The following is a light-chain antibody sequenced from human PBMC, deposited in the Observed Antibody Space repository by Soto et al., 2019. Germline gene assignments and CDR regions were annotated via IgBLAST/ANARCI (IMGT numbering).Light chain of an antibody. V-gene: IGLV2-8*01. J-gene: IGLJ1*01. CDR1: SSDVGGYNY. Sequence: QSALTQPPSASGSPGQSVTISCTGTSSDVGGYNYVSWYQQHPGKAPKLMIYEVSKRPSGVPDRFSGSKSGNTASLTVSGLQAQDEAEYSCISYAGSNNYVFGTGTELTVL. CDR3: ISYAGSNNYV. CDR2: EVS.